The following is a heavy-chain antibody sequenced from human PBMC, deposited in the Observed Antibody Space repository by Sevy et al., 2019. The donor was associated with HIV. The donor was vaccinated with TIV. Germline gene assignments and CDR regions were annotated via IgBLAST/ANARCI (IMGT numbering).Heavy chain of an antibody. J-gene: IGHJ4*02. V-gene: IGHV3-7*01. CDR1: GFTFSKYW. Sequence: GGSLRLSCAASGFTFSKYWMGWVRQAPGKGLEWVANIKQDAGQKYYVDSVKGRFTISGDNAKNSLYLQMNSLRAEDTAVYFCARDDGKYYFHYWGQGTLVTFPS. D-gene: IGHD1-26*01. CDR2: IKQDAGQK. CDR3: ARDDGKYYFHY.